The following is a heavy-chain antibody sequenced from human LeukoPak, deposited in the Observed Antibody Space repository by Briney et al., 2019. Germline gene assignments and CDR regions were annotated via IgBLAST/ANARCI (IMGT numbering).Heavy chain of an antibody. Sequence: PGGSLRLSCAASGFTFSSYAMSWVRQAPGKGLEWVSAISGSGGSTYYADSVKGRFTISRDNTKNTLYLQMNSLRPEDTAVYYCAKVAPSITMVRGVIAYFDYWGQGTLVTVSS. D-gene: IGHD3-10*01. CDR2: ISGSGGST. CDR1: GFTFSSYA. CDR3: AKVAPSITMVRGVIAYFDY. J-gene: IGHJ4*02. V-gene: IGHV3-23*01.